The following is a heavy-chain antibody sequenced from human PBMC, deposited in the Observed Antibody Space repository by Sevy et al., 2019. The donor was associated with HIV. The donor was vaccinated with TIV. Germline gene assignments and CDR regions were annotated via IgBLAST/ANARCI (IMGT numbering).Heavy chain of an antibody. CDR1: GYTFTSYG. D-gene: IGHD3-3*01. Sequence: ASLKVSCKASGYTFTSYGISWVRQAPGQGLEWMGWISAYNGNTNYAQKLQGRVTMTTDTSTSTAYMELRSLRSDDTAVYYCAREGAYYDFWSGYSTPDFDYWGQGTLVTVSS. CDR2: ISAYNGNT. J-gene: IGHJ4*02. V-gene: IGHV1-18*01. CDR3: AREGAYYDFWSGYSTPDFDY.